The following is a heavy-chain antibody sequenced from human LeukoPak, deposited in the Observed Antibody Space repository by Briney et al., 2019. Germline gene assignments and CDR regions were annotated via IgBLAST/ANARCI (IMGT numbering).Heavy chain of an antibody. CDR1: GFTFINYA. J-gene: IGHJ4*02. CDR3: ARAAYDSSGYLTL. Sequence: GGSLRLSCAASGFTFINYAMTWVRQAPGKGLEWVSAISGSGDSTFNADSVKGRFTISRDNSKNTLFLQMNSLRAEDTAMYYCARAAYDSSGYLTLWGQGTLVTVSS. D-gene: IGHD3-22*01. V-gene: IGHV3-23*01. CDR2: ISGSGDST.